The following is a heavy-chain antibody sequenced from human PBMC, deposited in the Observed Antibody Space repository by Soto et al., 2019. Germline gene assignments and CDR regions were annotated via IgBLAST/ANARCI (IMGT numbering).Heavy chain of an antibody. CDR3: ARNFDSGGYYSDY. Sequence: PGGSLRLSCAASGFPFSDYYMSWIRQAPGEGLEWISYISSSAYTIYADSVKGRFTISRDNAKNSLFLQMTSLRVEDTAVYYCARNFDSGGYYSDYWGQGTLVTV. CDR2: ISSSAYT. D-gene: IGHD3-22*01. V-gene: IGHV3-11*06. J-gene: IGHJ4*02. CDR1: GFPFSDYY.